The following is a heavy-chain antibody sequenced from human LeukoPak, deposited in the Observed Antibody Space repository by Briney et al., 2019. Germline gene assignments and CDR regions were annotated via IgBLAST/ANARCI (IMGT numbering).Heavy chain of an antibody. CDR1: GVSISSYY. Sequence: VTPSETLSLTCTVSGVSISSYYWSWIRPPAGKGLEWIGRIYTSGSTNYNPSIKRRVTMSVDTSKNQFSLKLSSVTAADTAVYYCARDTLWGSSAFDIWGQGTMVTVSS. J-gene: IGHJ3*02. D-gene: IGHD7-27*01. V-gene: IGHV4-4*07. CDR2: IYTSGST. CDR3: ARDTLWGSSAFDI.